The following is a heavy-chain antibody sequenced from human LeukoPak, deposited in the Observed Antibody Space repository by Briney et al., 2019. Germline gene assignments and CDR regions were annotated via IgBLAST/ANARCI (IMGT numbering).Heavy chain of an antibody. CDR2: IYYSGST. V-gene: IGHV4-59*01. CDR3: ARRIAAAGTAWFDP. Sequence: PTETLSLTCTVSGGSIGSYYWSWIRQPPGKGLEWIGYIYYSGSTNYNPSLKSRVTISVDTSKNQFSLKLSSVTAADTAVYYCARRIAAAGTAWFDPWGQGTLVTVSS. CDR1: GGSIGSYY. J-gene: IGHJ5*02. D-gene: IGHD6-13*01.